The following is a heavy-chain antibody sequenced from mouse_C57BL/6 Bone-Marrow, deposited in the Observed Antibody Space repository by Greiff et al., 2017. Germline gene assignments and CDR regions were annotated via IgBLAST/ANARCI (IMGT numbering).Heavy chain of an antibody. V-gene: IGHV1-80*01. J-gene: IGHJ2*01. Sequence: LQQSGASVKISCKASGYAFSSYWMTWVKQRPGKGLEWLGQIYPGDGDTNYNGKFKGKATLTADKSSSTAYMQLSSLTSEDSAVYFCARRRVLRRGAFDYWGQGTTLTVSS. CDR3: ARRRVLRRGAFDY. D-gene: IGHD2-4*01. CDR2: IYPGDGDT. CDR1: GYAFSSYW.